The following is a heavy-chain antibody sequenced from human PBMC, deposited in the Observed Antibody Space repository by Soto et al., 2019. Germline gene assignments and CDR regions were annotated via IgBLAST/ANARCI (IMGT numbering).Heavy chain of an antibody. Sequence: GGSLRLSCAGFGFTFSSYRMNWVRQAPGKGLEWVSYISSSSSTISYADSVKGRFTISRDNAKNTLYLQMNSLRAEDTAVYYCAKDLRVAVAGTRPSDYWGQGTLVTVSS. CDR1: GFTFSSYR. CDR2: ISSSSSTI. CDR3: AKDLRVAVAGTRPSDY. V-gene: IGHV3-48*01. D-gene: IGHD6-19*01. J-gene: IGHJ4*02.